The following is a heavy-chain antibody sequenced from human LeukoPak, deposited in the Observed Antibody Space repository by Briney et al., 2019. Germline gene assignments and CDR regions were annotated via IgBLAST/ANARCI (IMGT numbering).Heavy chain of an antibody. CDR3: ARALRPRASSGWWFDS. CDR1: GFTVSLNY. Sequence: GGSLRPSCAASGFTVSLNYVTWVRQAPGKGLEWVSVIYSGGSTSHADSVKGRFIISRDDSMNSVYLQMTSLTGDDTAVYYCARALRPRASSGWWFDSWGQGTLVTVSS. V-gene: IGHV3-66*01. CDR2: IYSGGST. D-gene: IGHD3-22*01. J-gene: IGHJ5*01.